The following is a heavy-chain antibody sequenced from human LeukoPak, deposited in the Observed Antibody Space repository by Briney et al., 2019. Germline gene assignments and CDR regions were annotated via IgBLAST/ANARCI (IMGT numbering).Heavy chain of an antibody. CDR2: NNWNGDST. J-gene: IGHJ4*02. D-gene: IGHD1-26*01. CDR3: ARVVGGNYYGGLDY. CDR1: GFTFDDYG. Sequence: GGSLRLSCSASGFTFDDYGMSWVRQVPGKGLEWVSGNNWNGDSTSHADSVKGRFTISRDNAKNSLHLQMNSLRAEDTAFYYCARVVGGNYYGGLDYWGQGALVTVSS. V-gene: IGHV3-20*04.